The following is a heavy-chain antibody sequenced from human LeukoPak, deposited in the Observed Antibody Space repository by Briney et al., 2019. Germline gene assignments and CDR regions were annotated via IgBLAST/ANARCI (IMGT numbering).Heavy chain of an antibody. D-gene: IGHD5-12*01. CDR3: ASADMVATRGYFDY. CDR2: TYSGGST. CDR1: GFTVSSNY. J-gene: IGHJ4*02. Sequence: GGSLRLSCAASGFTVSSNYMSWVRQAPGKGLEWVSVTYSGGSTYYADSVKGRFTISRDNSKNTLYLQMNSLRAEDTAVYYCASADMVATRGYFDYWGQGALVTVSS. V-gene: IGHV3-66*02.